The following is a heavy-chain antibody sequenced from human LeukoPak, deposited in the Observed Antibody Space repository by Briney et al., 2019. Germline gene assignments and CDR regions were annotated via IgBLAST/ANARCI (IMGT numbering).Heavy chain of an antibody. D-gene: IGHD3-10*01. V-gene: IGHV1-69*04. J-gene: IGHJ4*02. CDR3: ARDLRLRGYYGSGSYPHDY. CDR2: IIPILGIA. CDR1: GGTFSSYA. Sequence: SVKVSCKASGGTFSSYAISWVRQAPGQGLEWMGRIIPILGIANYAQKFQGRVTITADTSTSTAYMELRSLRSDDTALYYCARDLRLRGYYGSGSYPHDYWGQGTLVTVSS.